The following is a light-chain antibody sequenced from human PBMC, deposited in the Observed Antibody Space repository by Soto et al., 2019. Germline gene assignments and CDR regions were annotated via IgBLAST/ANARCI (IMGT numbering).Light chain of an antibody. Sequence: LLTQPPSVSGAPGQRVTIPCIGSSSNIGTDYAVHWYQQFPGTAPKVLIYGNTNRPSGVPDRFSGSRSGTSASLAIAGLQTEDEADYYCQSYDITLLGLIFGVGTKLTVL. CDR1: SSNIGTDYA. CDR3: QSYDITLLGLI. CDR2: GNT. J-gene: IGLJ2*01. V-gene: IGLV1-40*01.